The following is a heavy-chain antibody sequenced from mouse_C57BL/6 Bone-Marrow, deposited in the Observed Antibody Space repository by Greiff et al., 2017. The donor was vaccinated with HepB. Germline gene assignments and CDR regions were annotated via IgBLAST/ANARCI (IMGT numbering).Heavy chain of an antibody. CDR3: ARHSYYFDY. Sequence: DVKLQESGPVLVKPGASVKMSCKASGYTFTDYYMNWVKQSHGKSLEWIGVINPYNGGTSYNQKFKGKATLTVDKSSSTAYMELNSLTSEDSAVYYCARHSYYFDYWGQGTTLTVSS. CDR1: GYTFTDYY. J-gene: IGHJ2*01. CDR2: INPYNGGT. V-gene: IGHV1-19*01.